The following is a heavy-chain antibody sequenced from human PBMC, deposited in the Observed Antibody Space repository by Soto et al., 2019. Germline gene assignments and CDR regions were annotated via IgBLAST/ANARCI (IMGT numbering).Heavy chain of an antibody. CDR2: ISSSSSYI. J-gene: IGHJ4*02. D-gene: IGHD3-22*01. Sequence: PGGSLRLSCAASGFSFSNYAMHWVRQAPGKGLEWVSSISSSSSYIYYADSVKGRFTISRDNAKNSLYLQMNSLRAEDTAVYYCARGPYDSSGYHYVGWGVFLGYWGQGTQVTVYS. CDR1: GFSFSNYA. CDR3: ARGPYDSSGYHYVGWGVFLGY. V-gene: IGHV3-21*01.